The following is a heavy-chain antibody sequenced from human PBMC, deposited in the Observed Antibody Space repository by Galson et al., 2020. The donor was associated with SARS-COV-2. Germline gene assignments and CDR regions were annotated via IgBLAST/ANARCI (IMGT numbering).Heavy chain of an antibody. CDR3: AKALVGYSNYPPFDP. CDR1: GFTFSSYG. V-gene: IGHV3-30*18. J-gene: IGHJ5*02. CDR2: ISYDGSNK. Sequence: GGSLRLSCAASGFTFSSYGMHWVRQAPGKGLEWVAVISYDGSNKYYADSVKGRFTISRDNSKNTLYLQMNSLRAEDTAVYYCAKALVGYSNYPPFDPWGQGTLVTVSS. D-gene: IGHD4-4*01.